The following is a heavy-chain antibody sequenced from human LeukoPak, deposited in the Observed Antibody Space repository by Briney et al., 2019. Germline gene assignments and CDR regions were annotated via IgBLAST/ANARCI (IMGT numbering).Heavy chain of an antibody. CDR2: ITGNGATT. V-gene: IGHV3-23*01. Sequence: WGSLRLSCAASGFSFSNYGMNWVRQVPGKGLEWVSGITGNGATTYYADSVKGRFTISRDNSRNTVYLQMNSLRAEDTAVYYCANDLGWIQLNLGRGQGTLVTVSS. CDR1: GFSFSNYG. CDR3: ANDLGWIQLNLG. J-gene: IGHJ4*02. D-gene: IGHD5-18*01.